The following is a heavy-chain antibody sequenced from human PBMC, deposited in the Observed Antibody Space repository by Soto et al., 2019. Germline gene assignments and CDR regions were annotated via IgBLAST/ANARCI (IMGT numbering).Heavy chain of an antibody. D-gene: IGHD3-3*01. CDR3: ARHHGRVFWSPPYHYYAMDV. Sequence: PSETLSLTCSVSGGSISSGYYYWSWIRQPPGKGLEWIGNIYYSGNTYYNPSLKSRVRISIDTSNNQFSLKLDSVTAADTAIYYCARHHGRVFWSPPYHYYAMDVWGQGTPVTVSS. J-gene: IGHJ6*02. CDR1: GGSISSGYYY. V-gene: IGHV4-30-4*01. CDR2: IYYSGNT.